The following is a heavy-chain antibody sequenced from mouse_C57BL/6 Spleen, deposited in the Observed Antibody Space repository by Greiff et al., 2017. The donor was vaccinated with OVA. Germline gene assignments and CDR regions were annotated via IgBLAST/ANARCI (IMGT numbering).Heavy chain of an antibody. CDR3: ARSYYGSIYYFDY. J-gene: IGHJ2*01. V-gene: IGHV2-9-1*01. CDR1: GFSFTSYA. D-gene: IGHD1-1*01. Sequence: VMLVESGPGLVAPSQSLSITCTVSGFSFTSYAISWVRQPPGKGLEWLGVIWTGGGTNYNSALKSRLSISKDNSKSQVFLKMNSLQTDDTARYYCARSYYGSIYYFDYWGQGTTLTVSS. CDR2: IWTGGGT.